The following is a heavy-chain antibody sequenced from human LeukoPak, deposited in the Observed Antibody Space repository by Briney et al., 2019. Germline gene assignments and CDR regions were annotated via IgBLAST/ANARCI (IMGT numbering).Heavy chain of an antibody. V-gene: IGHV5-10-1*01. CDR1: GYSFSSYW. Sequence: GESLRISCKCSGYSFSSYWISWVRPMPGKGLEWMGRIDPGDSFTKYRPSLEGRVTISADKSLSTVYLQWSSLKASDTAIYYCARDGGGVSSWVSHWGQGTLVTVSS. D-gene: IGHD2-8*02. CDR2: IDPGDSFT. J-gene: IGHJ4*02. CDR3: ARDGGGVSSWVSH.